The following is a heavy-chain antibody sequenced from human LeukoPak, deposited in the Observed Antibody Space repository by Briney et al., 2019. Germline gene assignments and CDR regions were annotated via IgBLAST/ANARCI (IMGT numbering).Heavy chain of an antibody. CDR2: IYSGGST. CDR1: GFTVSSNY. CDR3: AKGLRYYYDSSGPVP. V-gene: IGHV3-53*01. Sequence: GGSLRLSCAASGFTVSSNYMSWVRQAPGKGLEWVSVIYSGGSTYYADSVKGRFTISRDNSKNTLYLQMNSLRAEDTAVYYCAKGLRYYYDSSGPVPWGQGTLVTVSS. D-gene: IGHD3-22*01. J-gene: IGHJ5*02.